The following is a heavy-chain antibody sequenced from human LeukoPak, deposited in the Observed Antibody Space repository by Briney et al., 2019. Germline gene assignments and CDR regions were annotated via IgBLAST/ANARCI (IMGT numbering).Heavy chain of an antibody. CDR3: ARGASTVTGYFDY. J-gene: IGHJ4*02. CDR1: GASISSYNC. CDR2: IYRSGIT. D-gene: IGHD4-17*01. Sequence: PSETLSPTCAVSGASISSYNCWGWVRQSPGKVLEWIGEIYRSGITNYNPSLKSRVTISVDKSKNQFSLKLNSVTAADTAMYYCARGASTVTGYFDYWGQGTLVTVSS. V-gene: IGHV4-4*02.